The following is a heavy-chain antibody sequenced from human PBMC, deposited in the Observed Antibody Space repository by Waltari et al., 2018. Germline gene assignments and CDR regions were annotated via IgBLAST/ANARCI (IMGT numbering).Heavy chain of an antibody. J-gene: IGHJ2*01. CDR2: IYYSGST. V-gene: IGHV4-59*11. CDR1: GGSISSHY. Sequence: QVQLQESGPGLVKPSETLSLTCTVSGGSISSHYWGWIRRPPGKALEWIGYIYYSGSTNYNPSLKSRVTRSVDTSKNQFSLKLSSVTAADTAVYYCARGPDYWYFDLWGRGTLVTVSS. CDR3: ARGPDYWYFDL.